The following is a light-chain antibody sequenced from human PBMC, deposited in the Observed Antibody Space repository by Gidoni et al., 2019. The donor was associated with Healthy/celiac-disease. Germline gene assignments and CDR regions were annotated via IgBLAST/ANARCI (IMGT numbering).Light chain of an antibody. Sequence: DIQMTQSPSSLSASVGDRVTITCRASQSISSYLNWYQQKPGKAPKLLIDAASSLQSGVPSRFSGSGSGTDFTLTISSLQPEDFATYYCQQSYSTPQYTFDQGTKLEIK. CDR1: QSISSY. CDR3: QQSYSTPQYT. J-gene: IGKJ2*01. V-gene: IGKV1-39*01. CDR2: AAS.